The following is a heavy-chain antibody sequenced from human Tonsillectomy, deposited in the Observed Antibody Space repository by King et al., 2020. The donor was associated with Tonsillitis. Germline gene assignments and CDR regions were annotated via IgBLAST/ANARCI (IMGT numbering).Heavy chain of an antibody. V-gene: IGHV1-46*01. CDR3: AEGYCSSYSCYGRDAFDI. Sequence: VQLVESGAEVKKPGASVKVSCKASGYTFTSYYMHWVRQAPGQGLEWMGIINPSGGSTSYAQKFQGRVTMTRDTSTSTVYMELSSLRSEDTAVYYCAEGYCSSYSCYGRDAFDIWGQGTKGTVSS. CDR1: GYTFTSYY. J-gene: IGHJ3*02. CDR2: INPSGGST. D-gene: IGHD2-2*01.